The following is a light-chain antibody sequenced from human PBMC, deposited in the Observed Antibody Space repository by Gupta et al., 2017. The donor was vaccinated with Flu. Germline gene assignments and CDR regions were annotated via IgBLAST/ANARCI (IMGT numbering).Light chain of an antibody. CDR2: AAS. J-gene: IGKJ4*01. CDR1: QSISSY. V-gene: IGKV1-39*01. CDR3: QQSYSNPVT. Sequence: DIQMTQSPSSLSASVGDRVTITCRASQSISSYFNWYQQKPGKAPKLLIYAASSLQSGVPSRFSGSGSGTDFTLTISSLQPEDFATYYCQQSYSNPVTFGGGTKVEIK.